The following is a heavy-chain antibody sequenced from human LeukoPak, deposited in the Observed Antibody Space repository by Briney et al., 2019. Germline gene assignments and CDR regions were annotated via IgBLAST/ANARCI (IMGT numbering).Heavy chain of an antibody. V-gene: IGHV4-59*11. CDR1: GGSISSHY. CDR3: ARGFLEWLPITWFDP. Sequence: SETLSLTCSVSGGSISSHYWNWIRQPPGKGLEWIGYISTGGSTYYDPSLRSRVTMSGDTSKSELSLRLTSVTAADTAVYYCARGFLEWLPITWFDPWGQGTLVTVSS. D-gene: IGHD3-3*01. CDR2: ISTGGST. J-gene: IGHJ5*02.